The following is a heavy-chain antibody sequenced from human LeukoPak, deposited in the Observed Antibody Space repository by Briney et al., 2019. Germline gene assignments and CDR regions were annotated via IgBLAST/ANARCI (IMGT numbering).Heavy chain of an antibody. CDR3: ARTTVTTGDAFDI. V-gene: IGHV4-34*01. Sequence: SETLSLTCAVYGGSLSGYYWSWIRQPPGKGLEWIGEINHSGSTNYNPSLKSRVTISVDTSKNQFSLKLSSVTAADTAVYYCARTTVTTGDAFDIWGQGTMVTVSS. D-gene: IGHD4-17*01. CDR1: GGSLSGYY. CDR2: INHSGST. J-gene: IGHJ3*02.